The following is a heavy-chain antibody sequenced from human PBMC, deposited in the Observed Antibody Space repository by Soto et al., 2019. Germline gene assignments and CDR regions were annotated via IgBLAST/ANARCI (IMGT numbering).Heavy chain of an antibody. Sequence: QVQLVQSGAEVKKPGASVKVSCKASGYTFTSYAMHWVRQAPGQRLEWMGWINAGNGNTKYSQKFQGRVTITRDTSASTAYMELSSLRSEDTAVYYCATGATYDFWSGYDYWGQGTLVTVSS. J-gene: IGHJ4*02. V-gene: IGHV1-3*01. D-gene: IGHD3-3*01. CDR2: INAGNGNT. CDR3: ATGATYDFWSGYDY. CDR1: GYTFTSYA.